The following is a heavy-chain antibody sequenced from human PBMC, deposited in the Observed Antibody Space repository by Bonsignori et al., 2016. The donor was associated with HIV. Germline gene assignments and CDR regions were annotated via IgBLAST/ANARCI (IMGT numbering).Heavy chain of an antibody. V-gene: IGHV4-34*01. J-gene: IGHJ4*02. D-gene: IGHD7-27*01. CDR2: INHTGTT. CDR3: TRGPGDYVDF. Sequence: GSLRLSCAVYGGSFSGYYWSWIRQSPGRGLEWIGEINHTGTTNYNPSLKSRVTISVDTSKNQFSLKLTSVTAADTAMYFCTRGPGDYVDFWGQGTVVTVSS. CDR1: GGSFSGYY.